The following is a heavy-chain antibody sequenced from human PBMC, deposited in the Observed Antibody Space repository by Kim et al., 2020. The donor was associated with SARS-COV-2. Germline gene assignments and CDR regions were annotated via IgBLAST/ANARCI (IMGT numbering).Heavy chain of an antibody. D-gene: IGHD3-3*01. CDR1: GFTFSDYY. V-gene: IGHV3-11*01. CDR2: ISSSGSTI. Sequence: GGSLRLSCAASGFTFSDYYMSWIRQAPGKGLEWVSYISSSGSTIYYADSVKGRFTISRDNAKNSLYLQMNSLRAEDTAVYYCARVLHGGITIFGVVIPEDYYYGMDVWGQGTTVTVSS. J-gene: IGHJ6*02. CDR3: ARVLHGGITIFGVVIPEDYYYGMDV.